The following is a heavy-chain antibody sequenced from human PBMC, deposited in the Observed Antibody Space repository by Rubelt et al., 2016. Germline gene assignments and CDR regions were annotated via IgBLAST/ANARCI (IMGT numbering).Heavy chain of an antibody. V-gene: IGHV3-33*01. CDR1: GFTFSSYG. CDR2: IWYDGSNK. CDR3: ARDLEAYCGGDCYGAFDI. Sequence: QVQLVESGGGVVQPGRSLRLSCAASGFTFSSYGMHWVRQAPGKGLEWVAVIWYDGSNKYYADSVKGRFTISRDNSRNTLYLQMNSLRAEDTAVYYCARDLEAYCGGDCYGAFDIWGQGTMVTVSS. J-gene: IGHJ3*02. D-gene: IGHD2-21*02.